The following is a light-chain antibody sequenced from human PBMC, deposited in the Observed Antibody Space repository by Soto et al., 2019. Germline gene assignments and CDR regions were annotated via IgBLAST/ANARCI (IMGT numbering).Light chain of an antibody. CDR1: SSVIGGYNY. J-gene: IGLJ1*01. Sequence: QSALTQPASVSGSPGQSITISCIGTSSVIGGYNYVSWYQQHPGNAPKLMVFDVSDRPSGVSNRFSGSKSGNTASLTISGLQAEDEADYYCSSYTTSSFYVFGTGTKVTVL. V-gene: IGLV2-14*03. CDR3: SSYTTSSFYV. CDR2: DVS.